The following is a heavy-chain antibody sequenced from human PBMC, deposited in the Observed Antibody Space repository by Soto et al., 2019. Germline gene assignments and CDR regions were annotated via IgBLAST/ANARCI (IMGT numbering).Heavy chain of an antibody. CDR2: IVVGSGHT. Sequence: QMQLVQSGPEVKKPGTSVKVSCKASGFTFTSSAMQWVRQARGQRLEWIGWIVVGSGHTNYAQKFQERVTITRDMYXXTAYMELSSLRSEDTAVYYCAADSRYCSGGNCEDYWGQGTLVTVSS. D-gene: IGHD2-15*01. J-gene: IGHJ4*02. V-gene: IGHV1-58*02. CDR1: GFTFTSSA. CDR3: AADSRYCSGGNCEDY.